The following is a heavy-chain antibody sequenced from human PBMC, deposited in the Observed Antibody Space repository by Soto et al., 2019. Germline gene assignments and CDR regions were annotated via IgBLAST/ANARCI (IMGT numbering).Heavy chain of an antibody. CDR3: VKGVMQCLVTSEVNY. J-gene: IGHJ4*02. V-gene: IGHV3-30*18. CDR2: VSHDGRNT. CDR1: GFTFSDYA. D-gene: IGHD6-19*01. Sequence: VQLVESGGGVVQPGRSLRLSCAASGFTFSDYAMHWVRQAPGKGLEWVAVVSHDGRNTHYADSVRGRFTTSRDSSKTMVSLQMTSPRAEDTGVYYCVKGVMQCLVTSEVNYWGQGDLVTVSS.